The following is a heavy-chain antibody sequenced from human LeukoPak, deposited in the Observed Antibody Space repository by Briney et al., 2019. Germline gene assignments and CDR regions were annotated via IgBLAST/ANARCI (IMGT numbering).Heavy chain of an antibody. CDR1: GFTFSSYW. J-gene: IGHJ4*02. Sequence: PGGSLRLSCAASGFTFSSYWMHWVRQAPGKGLVWVSRISSDGSRTTYADSVKGRFTISRDNAKNTLYLQMNSLSAEDTAVYYCARASRDLLPFDYWGQGTLVTVSS. CDR3: ARASRDLLPFDY. D-gene: IGHD1-26*01. V-gene: IGHV3-74*01. CDR2: ISSDGSRT.